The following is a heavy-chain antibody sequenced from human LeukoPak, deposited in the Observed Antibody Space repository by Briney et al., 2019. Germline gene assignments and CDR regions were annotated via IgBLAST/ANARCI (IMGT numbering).Heavy chain of an antibody. CDR3: AKRGRSSWYFDY. D-gene: IGHD6-13*01. J-gene: IGHJ4*01. CDR2: IHYSGTT. V-gene: IGHV4-59*01. Sequence: SETLSLTCTVSGGSISSYYSYWIRQPPGKGLEWIGYIHYSGTTSYNPSLKSRVTISVDTSKNQLSLKLSSVTAADPAVYFCAKRGRSSWYFDYWGHGTQVTVSS. CDR1: GGSISSYY.